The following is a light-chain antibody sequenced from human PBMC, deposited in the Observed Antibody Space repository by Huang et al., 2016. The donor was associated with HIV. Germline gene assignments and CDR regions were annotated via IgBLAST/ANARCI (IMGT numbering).Light chain of an antibody. V-gene: IGKV3-20*01. Sequence: EIVLTQSPGTLSLSPGERATLSCRASQSVGSRDLAWYQQKPGQAPRLRIYGTSSRATGIPDRFSGSGSGTDFTLTITRLEPEDVAVYYCHQYGTSPRTFGQGTKVEIK. CDR3: HQYGTSPRT. CDR1: QSVGSRD. J-gene: IGKJ1*01. CDR2: GTS.